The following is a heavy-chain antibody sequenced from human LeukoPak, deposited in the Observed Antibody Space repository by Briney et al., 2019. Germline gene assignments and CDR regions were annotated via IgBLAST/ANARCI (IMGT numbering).Heavy chain of an antibody. CDR2: IALSNSTI. D-gene: IGHD6-13*01. J-gene: IGHJ4*02. V-gene: IGHV3-48*01. CDR3: ASSTPYSSSWYGY. Sequence: GGSLRLSCAASGFTFSSYSMNWVRQAPGKGLEWVSYIALSNSTIYYADSLKGRFTISRDNAKNSLYLQMNSLRAEDTAVYYCASSTPYSSSWYGYWGQGTLVTVSS. CDR1: GFTFSSYS.